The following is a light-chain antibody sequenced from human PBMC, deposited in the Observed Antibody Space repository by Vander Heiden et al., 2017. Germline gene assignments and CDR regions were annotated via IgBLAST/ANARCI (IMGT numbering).Light chain of an antibody. J-gene: IGLJ3*02. V-gene: IGLV4-69*02. CDR1: PGPRTYV. CDR2: INGDGSH. CDR3: QTWGSGIRV. Sequence: QLVLTQSSPVSSPLGASVTLTCTLRPGPRTYVIAWHTQQPGKGPRYLMKINGDGSHSKGDGIPDRFSGSRSGAELYLTVSSLGSEDEADYYCQTWGSGIRVFGGGTKLTVL.